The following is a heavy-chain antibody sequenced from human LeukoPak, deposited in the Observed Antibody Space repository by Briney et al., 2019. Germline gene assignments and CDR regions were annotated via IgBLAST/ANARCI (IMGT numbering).Heavy chain of an antibody. CDR1: GFTFSSYY. V-gene: IGHV3-74*01. CDR3: ARGNYYGMDV. J-gene: IGHJ6*02. CDR2: INSDGRST. Sequence: GRSLRLSCATSGFTFSSYYMPWVRQAPGKGLVWVSRINSDGRSTSYADSVKGRFTISRDNAKNTLYLQMNSLRAEDTAVYYCARGNYYGMDVWGQGTTVTVSS.